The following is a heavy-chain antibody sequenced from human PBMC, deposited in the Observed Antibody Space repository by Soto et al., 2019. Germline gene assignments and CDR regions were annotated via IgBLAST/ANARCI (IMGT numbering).Heavy chain of an antibody. D-gene: IGHD6-19*01. CDR1: GYTFTSYY. V-gene: IGHV1-46*01. CDR2: INPSGGST. Sequence: ASVKVSCKASGYTFTSYYMHWVRQAPGQGLEWMGIINPSGGSTSYAQKFQGRVTMTRDTSTSTVYMELSSLRSEDTAVYYCARDLIAVAGTSPFSGFDYWGQGTLVTVSS. J-gene: IGHJ4*02. CDR3: ARDLIAVAGTSPFSGFDY.